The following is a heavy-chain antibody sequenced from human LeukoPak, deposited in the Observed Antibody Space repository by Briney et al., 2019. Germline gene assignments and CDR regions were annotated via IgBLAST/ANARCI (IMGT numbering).Heavy chain of an antibody. Sequence: PSETLSLTCTVSGGSISSSSYYWGWIRQPPGKGLEWIGSFYYSGNTYHNPSLKSRVTISVDSSKNQFSLKLSSVTAADTAVYYCARDGNRYCSGGSCYYDCWGQGTLVTVSS. D-gene: IGHD2-15*01. J-gene: IGHJ4*02. CDR2: FYYSGNT. V-gene: IGHV4-39*07. CDR3: ARDGNRYCSGGSCYYDC. CDR1: GGSISSSSYY.